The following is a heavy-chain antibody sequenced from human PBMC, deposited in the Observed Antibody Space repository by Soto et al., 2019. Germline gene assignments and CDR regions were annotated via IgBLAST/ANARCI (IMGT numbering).Heavy chain of an antibody. J-gene: IGHJ5*02. D-gene: IGHD2-15*01. CDR1: GYTFTTHG. CDR3: ARALGYCRSGTCYREWFDP. Sequence: QVQLVQSGAEVKKPGASVKVSCKASGYTFTTHGISWVRQAPGQGLEWMGWVSGDNGHTNYAQSLQGRVTMTTDTSTNTAYMELRSLRSDETAVYYCARALGYCRSGTCYREWFDPWGQGTLVTVSS. CDR2: VSGDNGHT. V-gene: IGHV1-18*01.